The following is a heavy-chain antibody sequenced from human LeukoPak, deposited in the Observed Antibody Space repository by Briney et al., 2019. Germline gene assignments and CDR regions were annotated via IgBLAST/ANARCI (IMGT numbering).Heavy chain of an antibody. J-gene: IGHJ4*02. V-gene: IGHV1-69*05. Sequence: SVKVSCKASGGTFSSYAISWVRQAPGQGLEWMGGTIPIFGTANYAQKFQGRVTITTDESTSTAYMELSSLRSEDTAAYYCALGSSGYYWVYWGQGTLVTVSS. CDR1: GGTFSSYA. CDR2: TIPIFGTA. CDR3: ALGSSGYYWVY. D-gene: IGHD3-22*01.